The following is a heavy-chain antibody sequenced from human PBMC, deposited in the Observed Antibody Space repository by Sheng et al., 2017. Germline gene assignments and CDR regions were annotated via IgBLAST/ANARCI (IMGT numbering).Heavy chain of an antibody. CDR1: GGSFSGYY. CDR2: INHSGST. J-gene: IGHJ3*02. CDR3: ARLRVRATVIRGYAFDI. D-gene: IGHD3-10*01. Sequence: QVQLQQWGAGLLKPSETLFLTCAVYGGSFSGYYWSWIRQSPGKGLECIGEINHSGSTNYNPSLQSRVTISVDTSKNQFSLKLSSVTAADTAVYYCARLRVRATVIRGYAFDIWGQGQCHRLF. V-gene: IGHV4-34*01.